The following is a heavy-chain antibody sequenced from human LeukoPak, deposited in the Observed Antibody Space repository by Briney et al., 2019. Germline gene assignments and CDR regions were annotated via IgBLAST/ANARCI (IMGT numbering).Heavy chain of an antibody. J-gene: IGHJ4*02. V-gene: IGHV6-1*01. Sequence: SQTLSLTCAISVDSVSSSSAAWNWIRQSPSRGLEWLGRTYYRSKWYYDYAVSVKSRITINPDTAKNQFSLQLNSVTPEDTAVYYCARMTTVVTRAYDYWGQGTLVTVSS. CDR2: TYYRSKWYY. CDR1: VDSVSSSSAA. D-gene: IGHD4-23*01. CDR3: ARMTTVVTRAYDY.